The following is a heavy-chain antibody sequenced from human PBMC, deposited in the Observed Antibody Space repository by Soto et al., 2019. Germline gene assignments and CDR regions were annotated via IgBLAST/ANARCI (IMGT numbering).Heavy chain of an antibody. J-gene: IGHJ4*02. V-gene: IGHV4-30-2*01. D-gene: IGHD4-4*01. CDR1: GVSISSGGYS. CDR3: ARHYINYYFAF. CDR2: IYAHGST. Sequence: QLQLQESGSGLVKPSETLSLTCAVSGVSISSGGYSWSWIRQHPGKGLEWIAYIYAHGSTYYTPSLKSRFTMSVAGSKNQFSLKLGSVTAADTTVYYCARHYINYYFAFWGQGILVTVSS.